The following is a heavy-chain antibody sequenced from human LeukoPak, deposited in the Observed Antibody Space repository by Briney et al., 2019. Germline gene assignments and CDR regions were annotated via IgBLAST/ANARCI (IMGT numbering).Heavy chain of an antibody. J-gene: IGHJ4*02. V-gene: IGHV3-23*01. D-gene: IGHD5-18*01. Sequence: GGSLRLSCAASGFTFSSYAMSWVRQAPGKGLEWVSAISGSGGRTYYADSVKGRFTISRDNSKNTLYMQMNSLRAEDTAVYYCAKEVGGYSYGTFDYWGQGTLVTVSS. CDR3: AKEVGGYSYGTFDY. CDR1: GFTFSSYA. CDR2: ISGSGGRT.